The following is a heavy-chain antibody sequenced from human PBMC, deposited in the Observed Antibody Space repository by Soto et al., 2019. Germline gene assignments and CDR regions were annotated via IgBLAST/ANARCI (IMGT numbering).Heavy chain of an antibody. CDR3: ARSSSGTPPDAFDI. J-gene: IGHJ3*02. Sequence: QVQLVQSGAEVKKPGASVKVSCKASGYTFTSYGISWVRQAPGQGLEWMGWISAYNGNTNYAQKLQGRDTMTPDTSTSTAYMELRSLRSDDSAVYYFARSSSGTPPDAFDIWGQGTMVTVSS. V-gene: IGHV1-18*01. CDR1: GYTFTSYG. CDR2: ISAYNGNT. D-gene: IGHD6-19*01.